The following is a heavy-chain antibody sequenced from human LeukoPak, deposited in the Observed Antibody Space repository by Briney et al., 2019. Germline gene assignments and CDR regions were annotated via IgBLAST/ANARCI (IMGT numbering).Heavy chain of an antibody. CDR2: IYHSGST. CDR3: ARIGGTFLVGAWFDP. D-gene: IGHD2-15*01. V-gene: IGHV4-38-2*02. J-gene: IGHJ5*02. Sequence: SETLSLTCTVSGYSISSGYYWGWIRQPPGKGLEWIGSIYHSGSTYYNPSLKSRVTISVDTSKNQFSLKLSSLTAADTAVYYCARIGGTFLVGAWFDPWGQGTLATVSS. CDR1: GYSISSGYY.